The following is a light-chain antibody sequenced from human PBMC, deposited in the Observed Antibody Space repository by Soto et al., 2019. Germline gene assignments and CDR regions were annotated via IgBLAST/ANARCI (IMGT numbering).Light chain of an antibody. CDR1: QGISSY. CDR2: AAS. J-gene: IGKJ1*01. CDR3: QQLNSYPWT. Sequence: DIQLTQSPSFLSASVGDRVTITCRASQGISSYLAWYQQKPGKAPKVLIYAASTLQSGVTSRFSGSGSGTEFTLTISSLQPEDFATYFCQQLNSYPWTFGQGTKVEIK. V-gene: IGKV1-9*01.